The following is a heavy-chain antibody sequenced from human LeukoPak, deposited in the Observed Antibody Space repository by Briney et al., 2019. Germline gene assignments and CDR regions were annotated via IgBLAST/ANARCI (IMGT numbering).Heavy chain of an antibody. CDR3: ARGTYCCGGSSYKGNAFDI. V-gene: IGHV3-9*01. CDR1: GFTFDDYA. D-gene: IGHD2-15*01. CDR2: ISWNSGSI. Sequence: GGSLRLSCAASGFTFDDYAMHWVRHAPGKGLEWVSGISWNSGSIGYADSVKGRFTISRDNSKNTLYLQMNSLRADDTAVYYCARGTYCCGGSSYKGNAFDIWGQGTMVTVSS. J-gene: IGHJ3*02.